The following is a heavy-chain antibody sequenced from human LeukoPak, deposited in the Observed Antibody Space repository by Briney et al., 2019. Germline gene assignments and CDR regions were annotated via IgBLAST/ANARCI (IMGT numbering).Heavy chain of an antibody. CDR1: GYTFTSYD. Sequence: ASVKVSCKASGYTFTSYDINWVRQAPGQGLEWMGWISAYNDNTNYAQKLQGRVTMTTDTSTSTAYMELRSLRSDDTAVYYCARGGGYSSSWYTLSYFDYWGQGTLVTVSS. CDR3: ARGGGYSSSWYTLSYFDY. V-gene: IGHV1-18*01. CDR2: ISAYNDNT. J-gene: IGHJ4*02. D-gene: IGHD6-13*01.